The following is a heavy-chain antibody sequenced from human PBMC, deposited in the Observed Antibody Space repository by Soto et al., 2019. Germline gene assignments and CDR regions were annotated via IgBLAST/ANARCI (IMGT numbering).Heavy chain of an antibody. CDR3: ARGDGSSWSHFDY. CDR1: GGSISSGGYY. V-gene: IGHV4-31*03. J-gene: IGHJ4*02. CDR2: IYYSGST. Sequence: QVQLQESGPGLVKPSQTLSLTCTVSGGSISSGGYYWSWICQHPGKGLEWIGYIYYSGSTYYNPSLKSRVTISVDTSKNQFSLKLSSVTAADTAVYYCARGDGSSWSHFDYWGQGTLVTVSS. D-gene: IGHD6-13*01.